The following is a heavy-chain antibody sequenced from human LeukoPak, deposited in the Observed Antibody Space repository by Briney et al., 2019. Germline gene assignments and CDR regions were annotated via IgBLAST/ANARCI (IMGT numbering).Heavy chain of an antibody. D-gene: IGHD3-3*01. CDR3: ARDAPLLDTKRFTIFGVAKLYYFDY. V-gene: IGHV4-34*01. CDR2: INHSGST. J-gene: IGHJ4*02. Sequence: SETLSLTCAVYGGSFSGYYWSWIRQPPGKGLEWIGEINHSGSTNYNPSLKSRVTISVDTSKNQFSLKLSSVTAADTAVYYCARDAPLLDTKRFTIFGVAKLYYFDYWGQGTLVTVSS. CDR1: GGSFSGYY.